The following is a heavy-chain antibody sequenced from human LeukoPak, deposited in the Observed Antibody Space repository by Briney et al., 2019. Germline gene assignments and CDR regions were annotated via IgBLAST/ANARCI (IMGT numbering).Heavy chain of an antibody. CDR2: ISYSGST. D-gene: IGHD1-26*01. CDR3: ARLTPYSGSPLGDY. V-gene: IGHV4-39*01. J-gene: IGHJ4*02. Sequence: SQTLSLTCTVSGGSISSGDYYWSWIRQPPGKGLEWIGSISYSGSTYYNPSLKSRVTISVDTSKNQFSLKLSSVTAADTAVYYCARLTPYSGSPLGDYWGQGTLVTVSS. CDR1: GGSISSGDYY.